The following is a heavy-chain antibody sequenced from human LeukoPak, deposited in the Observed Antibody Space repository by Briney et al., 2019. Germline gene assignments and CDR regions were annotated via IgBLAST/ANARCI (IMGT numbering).Heavy chain of an antibody. D-gene: IGHD3-22*01. CDR2: INHSGST. J-gene: IGHJ4*02. Sequence: SETLSLTCTVSGDSVSNGDYYWNWIRQPPVKGLEWIGEINHSGSTNYNPSLKSRVTISVDTSKNQFSLKLSSVSGADTAVYYCERGFDSSGQYDYWGQGTLVTVSS. CDR1: GDSVSNGDYY. CDR3: ERGFDSSGQYDY. V-gene: IGHV4-34*01.